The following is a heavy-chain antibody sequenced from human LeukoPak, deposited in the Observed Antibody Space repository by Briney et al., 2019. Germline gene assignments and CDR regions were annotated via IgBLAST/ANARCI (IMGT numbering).Heavy chain of an antibody. J-gene: IGHJ4*02. V-gene: IGHV3-48*03. CDR2: INPGGSNR. D-gene: IGHD6-19*01. CDR1: GFTFYISA. CDR3: ASSLSSGWGPVDDY. Sequence: GGSLRLSCSASGFTFYISAMNWVRQAPGKGLEWVSYINPGGSNRFYAGSVRGRFSIYRDDAKKSVYLQMNSLRVEDTAVYYCASSLSSGWGPVDDYWGQGIMVTVSS.